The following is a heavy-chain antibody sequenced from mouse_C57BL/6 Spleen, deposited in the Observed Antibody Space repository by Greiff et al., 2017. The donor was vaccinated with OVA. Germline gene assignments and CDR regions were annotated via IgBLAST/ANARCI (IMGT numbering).Heavy chain of an antibody. CDR1: GYTFTDYN. Sequence: VQLKQSGPELVKPGASVKIPCKASGYTFTDYNMDWVKQSHGKSLEWIGDINPNNGGTIYNQKFKGKATLTVDKSSSTAYMELRSLTSEDTAVYYGARGGYYYGSSYGFAYWGQGTLVTVSA. J-gene: IGHJ3*01. D-gene: IGHD1-1*01. CDR2: INPNNGGT. V-gene: IGHV1-18*01. CDR3: ARGGYYYGSSYGFAY.